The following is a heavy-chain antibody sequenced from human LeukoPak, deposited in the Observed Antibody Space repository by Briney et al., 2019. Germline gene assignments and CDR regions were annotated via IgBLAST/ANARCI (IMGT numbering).Heavy chain of an antibody. CDR3: ARGGGTDPGDYYYYMDV. Sequence: ASVTVSCKASGYTFTSYAMNWVRQAPGQGLEWMGWINTNTGNPTYAQGFTGRFVFSLDTSVSTAYLQISSLKAEDTAVYYCARGGGTDPGDYYYYMDVWGKGTTVTVSS. CDR1: GYTFTSYA. V-gene: IGHV7-4-1*02. CDR2: INTNTGNP. J-gene: IGHJ6*03. D-gene: IGHD7-27*01.